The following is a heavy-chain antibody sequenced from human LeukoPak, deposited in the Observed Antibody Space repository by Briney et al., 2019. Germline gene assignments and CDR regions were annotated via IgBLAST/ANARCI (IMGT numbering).Heavy chain of an antibody. CDR2: ISWNSGSI. Sequence: PGRSLRLSCAASGFTFDDYAMHWVRQAPGKGLEWVSGISWNSGSIGYADSVKGRFTISRDNAKNSLYLQMNSLRAEDTALYYYAKAYYYDSSGYYLTLPDYWGQGTLVTVSS. J-gene: IGHJ4*02. D-gene: IGHD3-22*01. CDR1: GFTFDDYA. CDR3: AKAYYYDSSGYYLTLPDY. V-gene: IGHV3-9*01.